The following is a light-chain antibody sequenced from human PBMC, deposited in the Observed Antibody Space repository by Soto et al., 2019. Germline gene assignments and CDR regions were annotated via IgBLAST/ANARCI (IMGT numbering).Light chain of an antibody. CDR2: QVS. Sequence: QSLLTHASPPFRSPGPSVNISWPGTRSDVGGYDYVSWYQQHPGKAPKLMIYQVSKRPSGVPDRFSGSKSGNTASLTVSGLQAEDEDDYYCSSYEGDNSGVFGTGTKVTVL. CDR3: SSYEGDNSGV. CDR1: RSDVGGYDY. V-gene: IGLV2-8*01. J-gene: IGLJ1*01.